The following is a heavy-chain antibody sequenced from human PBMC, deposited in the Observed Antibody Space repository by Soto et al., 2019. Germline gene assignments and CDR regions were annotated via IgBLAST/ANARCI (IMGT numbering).Heavy chain of an antibody. CDR1: GGSLSSYY. V-gene: IGHV4-59*01. Sequence: LSFTCTVSGGSLSSYYWSWIRQPPGKGLEWIGYIYYSGSTNYNPSLKSRVTISVDTSKNQFSLKLSSVTAADTAVYYCARFPHDDSSGYYYWIWFDPWGQGTLVTVSS. D-gene: IGHD3-22*01. J-gene: IGHJ5*02. CDR3: ARFPHDDSSGYYYWIWFDP. CDR2: IYYSGST.